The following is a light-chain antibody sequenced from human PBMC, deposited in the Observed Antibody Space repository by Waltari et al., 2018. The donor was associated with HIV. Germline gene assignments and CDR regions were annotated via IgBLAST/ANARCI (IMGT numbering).Light chain of an antibody. CDR3: SSYTSSSVV. CDR1: SSDVGGYQY. V-gene: IGLV2-14*01. Sequence: QSALTQPASVSGSPGQSITISCTGTSSDVGGYQYVSWYQQHPGKAPKLMIYEVSNRPSGVSNRFSGSKSGNTASLTISGLQAEDEADYYCSSYTSSSVVFGGGTKLTVL. CDR2: EVS. J-gene: IGLJ2*01.